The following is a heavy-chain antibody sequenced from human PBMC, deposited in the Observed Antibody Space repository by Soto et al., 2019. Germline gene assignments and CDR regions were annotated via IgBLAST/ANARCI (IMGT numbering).Heavy chain of an antibody. D-gene: IGHD3-3*01. J-gene: IGHJ6*02. Sequence: SVKVSCKASGGTFSSYAISWVRQAPGQGLEWMGGIIPIFGTANYAQKFQGRVTITADESTSTSYMEMSSLRSEDTAVYYCARKSGLTNHPEYYYGMGVWGQGTTVTVSS. CDR3: ARKSGLTNHPEYYYGMGV. CDR1: GGTFSSYA. V-gene: IGHV1-69*13. CDR2: IIPIFGTA.